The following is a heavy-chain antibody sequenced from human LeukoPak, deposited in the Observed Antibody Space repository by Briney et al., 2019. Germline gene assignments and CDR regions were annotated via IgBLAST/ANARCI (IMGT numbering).Heavy chain of an antibody. D-gene: IGHD3-3*02. CDR1: GFTFSSYE. J-gene: IGHJ4*02. Sequence: GGSLRLSCAASGFTFSSYEMKWVRQAPGKGLEWVSYISSSGSTIYYADSVKGRFTISRDNAKNSLYLKMNSLRAEDTAVYYCARDLHMGEVGIFAFDYWGQGTLVTVSS. V-gene: IGHV3-48*03. CDR2: ISSSGSTI. CDR3: ARDLHMGEVGIFAFDY.